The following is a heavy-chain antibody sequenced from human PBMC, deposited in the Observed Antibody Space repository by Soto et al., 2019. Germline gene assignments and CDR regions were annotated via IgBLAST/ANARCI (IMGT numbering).Heavy chain of an antibody. V-gene: IGHV1-18*01. J-gene: IGHJ2*01. D-gene: IGHD2-15*01. CDR3: ARCYCSVGSCYTCWHFDL. CDR2: IGPYNGNT. Sequence: QVQLVQSGAEVKKPGASVKVSCKASGYTFNNYGISWVRQAPGQGLEWMGWIGPYNGNTDHAQNFQGRVTMTTDTSTNTAYMELRSMRSEDTALYYCARCYCSVGSCYTCWHFDLWGHGTLVTVSS. CDR1: GYTFNNYG.